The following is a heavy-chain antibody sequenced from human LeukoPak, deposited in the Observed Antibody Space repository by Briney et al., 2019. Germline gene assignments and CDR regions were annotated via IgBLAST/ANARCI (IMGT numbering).Heavy chain of an antibody. CDR3: ARVSGYYLLIDY. J-gene: IGHJ4*02. CDR1: GFTFSSYA. V-gene: IGHV3-30-3*01. D-gene: IGHD3-22*01. CDR2: ISYDGSNK. Sequence: GGSLRLSCAASGFTFSSYAMHWVRQAPGKGLEWVAVISYDGSNKYYADSVKGRFTISRDNSKNTLYLQMNSLRAEDTAVYYCARVSGYYLLIDYWGQGTLVTVSS.